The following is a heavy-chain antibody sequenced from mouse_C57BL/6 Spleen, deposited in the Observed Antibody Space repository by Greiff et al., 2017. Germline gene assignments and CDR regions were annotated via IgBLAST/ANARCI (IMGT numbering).Heavy chain of an antibody. CDR2: IHPSDSDT. CDR1: GYTFTSYW. V-gene: IGHV1-74*01. D-gene: IGHD1-1*01. J-gene: IGHJ3*01. CDR3: AIDNDGSPLAY. Sequence: VQLQQSGAGLVKPGASVKVSCKASGYTFTSYWMHWVTQRPGQGLEWIGWIHPSDSDTNYTQTFKGRATLSVDKSSMSAYMQLSSLTSDDSAVCYCAIDNDGSPLAYWGQGTLGTVSA.